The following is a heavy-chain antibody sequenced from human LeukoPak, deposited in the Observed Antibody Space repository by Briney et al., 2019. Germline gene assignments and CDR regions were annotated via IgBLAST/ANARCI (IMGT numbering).Heavy chain of an antibody. V-gene: IGHV3-15*01. Sequence: GGSLRLSCAASGLRFSNYGMHWVRQAPGEGLEWVGRIKSKTDGGTTDYAAPVKGRFTISRDDSKNTLYLQMNSLKTEDTAVYYCTTGSDILTGYIYVSGYYYMDVWGKGTTVTVSS. CDR2: IKSKTDGGTT. CDR3: TTGSDILTGYIYVSGYYYMDV. D-gene: IGHD3-9*01. J-gene: IGHJ6*03. CDR1: GLRFSNYG.